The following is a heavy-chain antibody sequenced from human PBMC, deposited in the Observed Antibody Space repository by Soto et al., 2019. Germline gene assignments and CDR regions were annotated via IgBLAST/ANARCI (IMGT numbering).Heavy chain of an antibody. J-gene: IGHJ5*02. D-gene: IGHD6-19*01. Sequence: ASVKVSFKASGYTFTNYGISWVRQAPGEGLEWVGWINTSNDNKLYAQKLQGRLTLTTDTSTSTAYMDLTTLRSDDTAVYFCARDPGAASFDLWAQGTLVTVSS. V-gene: IGHV1-18*01. CDR2: INTSNDNK. CDR1: GYTFTNYG. CDR3: ARDPGAASFDL.